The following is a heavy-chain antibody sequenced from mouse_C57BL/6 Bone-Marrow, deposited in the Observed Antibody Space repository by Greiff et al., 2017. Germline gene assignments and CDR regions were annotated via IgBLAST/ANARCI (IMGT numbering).Heavy chain of an antibody. J-gene: IGHJ3*01. V-gene: IGHV1-64*01. CDR1: GYTFTSYW. Sequence: LQESGAELVKPGASVKLSCKASGYTFTSYWMHWVKQRPVQGLEWIGMIHPNSGSTNYNEKFKSKATLTVDKSSSTAYMQLSSLTSEDSAVYYCARPYDYDPPWFAYWGQGTLVTVSA. CDR3: ARPYDYDPPWFAY. CDR2: IHPNSGST. D-gene: IGHD2-4*01.